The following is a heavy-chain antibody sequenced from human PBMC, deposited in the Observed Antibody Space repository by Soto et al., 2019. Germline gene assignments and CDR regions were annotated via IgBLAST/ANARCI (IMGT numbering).Heavy chain of an antibody. CDR1: GGSISGNY. Sequence: QVQLQESGPGLVKPSETLSLTCTISGGSISGNYWSWIRQPPGKGLEWIGDIYYSGSTNYNPSLTSRVTISVDTSKNQFSLRLSSVTAADTAVYYCARTYYDILSSYYPWNYYYYLDVWGKGTTVTVSS. CDR2: IYYSGST. J-gene: IGHJ6*03. CDR3: ARTYYDILSSYYPWNYYYYLDV. V-gene: IGHV4-59*01. D-gene: IGHD3-9*01.